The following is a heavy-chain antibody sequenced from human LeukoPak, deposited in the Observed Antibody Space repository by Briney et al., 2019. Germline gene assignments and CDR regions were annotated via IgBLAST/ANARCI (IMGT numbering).Heavy chain of an antibody. J-gene: IGHJ3*02. Sequence: GGSLRLSCAASGFTFSSYSMNWVRQAPGKGLEWVSSISSSSSYIYYADSVKGRFTISRDNAKNSLYLQMNSLRAEDTAVYYCARDAGGRDYVWGSQDAFDIWGQGTMVTVSS. CDR3: ARDAGGRDYVWGSQDAFDI. V-gene: IGHV3-21*01. D-gene: IGHD3-16*01. CDR2: ISSSSSYI. CDR1: GFTFSSYS.